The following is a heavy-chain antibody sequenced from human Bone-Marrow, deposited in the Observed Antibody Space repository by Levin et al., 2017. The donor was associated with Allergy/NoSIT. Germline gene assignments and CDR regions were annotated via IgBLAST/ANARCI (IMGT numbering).Heavy chain of an antibody. D-gene: IGHD2-15*01. CDR3: ARGWFPVVAAIPDAFDI. J-gene: IGHJ3*02. CDR2: IIPIFGTA. Sequence: KISCKASGGTFSSYAISWVRQAPGQGLEWMGGIIPIFGTANYAQKFQGRVTITADESTSTAYMELSSLRSEDTAVYYCARGWFPVVAAIPDAFDIWGQGTMVTVSS. CDR1: GGTFSSYA. V-gene: IGHV1-69*01.